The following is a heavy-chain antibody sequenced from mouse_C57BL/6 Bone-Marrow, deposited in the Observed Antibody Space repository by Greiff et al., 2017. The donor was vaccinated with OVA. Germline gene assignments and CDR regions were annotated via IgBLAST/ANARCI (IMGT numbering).Heavy chain of an antibody. CDR1: GFTFSDYG. D-gene: IGHD2-4*01. J-gene: IGHJ3*01. CDR3: AGDYDRFAY. Sequence: EVKLMESGGGLVKPGGSLKLSCAASGFTFSDYGMHWVRQAPEKGLEWVAYISSGSSTIYYADTVKGRFTISRDNAKNTLFLQMTSLRSEDTAMYYCAGDYDRFAYWGQGTLVTVSA. V-gene: IGHV5-17*01. CDR2: ISSGSSTI.